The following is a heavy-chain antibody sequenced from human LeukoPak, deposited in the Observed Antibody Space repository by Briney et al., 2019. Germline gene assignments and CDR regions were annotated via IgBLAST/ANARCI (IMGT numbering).Heavy chain of an antibody. Sequence: GGSLRLSCAASGFTFNNYGMHWVRQTPGKGLEWVAVAWYDGSTKYYADSVKGRFTISRDNSKNTLYLQMDGLRAEDTALYYCARGGNNWNFRSFFDYWGQGTLVTVSS. D-gene: IGHD1-7*01. V-gene: IGHV3-33*01. CDR3: ARGGNNWNFRSFFDY. CDR1: GFTFNNYG. CDR2: AWYDGSTK. J-gene: IGHJ4*02.